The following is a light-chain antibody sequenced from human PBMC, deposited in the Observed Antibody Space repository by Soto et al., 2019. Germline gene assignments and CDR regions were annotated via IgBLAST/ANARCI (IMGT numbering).Light chain of an antibody. CDR1: QSVSSSY. Sequence: EIVLTQSPGTLSLSPGERATLSCRASQSVSSSYLAWYQQKPGQAPRLLIYGASIRGTGIPDRFSGSGSGTDFALTISRLEPEDFAVYYCQQYGSSPQTFGQGTKGEIK. CDR3: QQYGSSPQT. J-gene: IGKJ1*01. V-gene: IGKV3-20*01. CDR2: GAS.